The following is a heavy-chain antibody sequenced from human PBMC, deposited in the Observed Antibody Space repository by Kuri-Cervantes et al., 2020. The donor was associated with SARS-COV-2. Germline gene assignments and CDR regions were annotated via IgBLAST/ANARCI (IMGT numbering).Heavy chain of an antibody. CDR2: ISSSGSYI. CDR1: GFTFSSYS. D-gene: IGHD3-22*01. J-gene: IGHJ4*02. Sequence: GGSLRLSCAASGFTFSSYSMNWVRQAPGKGLEWVSSISSSGSYIYYADSVKGRFTISRDNAKNSLYLQMNSLRAEDTAVYYCARDADSSSWYAYWGQGALVTVSS. V-gene: IGHV3-21*01. CDR3: ARDADSSSWYAY.